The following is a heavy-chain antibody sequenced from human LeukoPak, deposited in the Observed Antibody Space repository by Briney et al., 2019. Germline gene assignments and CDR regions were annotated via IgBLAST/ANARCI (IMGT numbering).Heavy chain of an antibody. CDR3: GKDTRIFPYYMDV. CDR2: MRYDGSNE. Sequence: PGGSLRLSCAASGFTFSSYGMHRVRQAPGKGLEWVSFMRYDGSNEYYADSVKGRFTISRDNSKSTLLLQMNSLRAEDTAVYYCGKDTRIFPYYMDVWGKGTTVTVSS. CDR1: GFTFSSYG. V-gene: IGHV3-30*02. J-gene: IGHJ6*03.